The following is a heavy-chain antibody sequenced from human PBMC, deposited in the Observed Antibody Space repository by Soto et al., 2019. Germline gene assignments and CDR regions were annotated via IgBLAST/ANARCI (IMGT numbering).Heavy chain of an antibody. J-gene: IGHJ6*02. D-gene: IGHD5-18*01. Sequence: PGGSLRLSCSASGFTFSSYAMSWVRQAPGKGLEWVSVISGSGDSTYYADSVKGRFTISRDNSKNTLYLQMNSLRAEDTAVYYCARVPRGYSYGRRDYGMDVWGQGTTVTVSS. CDR2: ISGSGDST. CDR3: ARVPRGYSYGRRDYGMDV. CDR1: GFTFSSYA. V-gene: IGHV3-23*01.